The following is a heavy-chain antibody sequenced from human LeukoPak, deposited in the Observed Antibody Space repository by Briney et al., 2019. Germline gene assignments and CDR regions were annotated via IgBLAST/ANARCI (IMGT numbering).Heavy chain of an antibody. CDR1: GFTFSSYG. V-gene: IGHV3-30*03. J-gene: IGHJ4*02. Sequence: TGGYLRLSCAASGFTFSSYGMNWVRQAPDKGLEWVAVISFDGSNKYYADSMKGRFTISRDNSKNTLYLQMNSLRAEDAAVYYCARDRGAYWGQGTLVTVSS. CDR3: ARDRGAY. CDR2: ISFDGSNK.